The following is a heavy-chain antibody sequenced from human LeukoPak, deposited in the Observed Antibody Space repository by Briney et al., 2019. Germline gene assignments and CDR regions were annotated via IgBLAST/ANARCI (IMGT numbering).Heavy chain of an antibody. CDR3: AKDRIQLWTKYYFDY. CDR2: ISGSGGST. D-gene: IGHD5-24*01. J-gene: IGHJ4*02. V-gene: IGHV3-23*01. CDR1: GFGFRIYA. Sequence: GGSLRLSCAASGFGFRIYAMSWVRQAPGKGPEWVSVISGSGGSTYYADSVKGRFTISRDNSKRMLFLQMNSLRAEDTAVYYCAKDRIQLWTKYYFDYWGQGTLVTVSS.